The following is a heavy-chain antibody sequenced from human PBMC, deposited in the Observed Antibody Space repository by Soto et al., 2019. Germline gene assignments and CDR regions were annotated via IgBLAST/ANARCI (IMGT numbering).Heavy chain of an antibody. V-gene: IGHV3-30-3*01. J-gene: IGHJ6*02. CDR1: GFTFSSYA. CDR2: ISYDGSNK. Sequence: PGGSLRLSCAASGFTFSSYAMHWVRQAPGKGLEWVAVISYDGSNKYYADSVKGRFTISRDNSKNTLYLQMNSLRAEDTAVYYCARDRPLGWYPSRYYYSGMDVGGQG. CDR3: ARDRPLGWYPSRYYYSGMDV. D-gene: IGHD2-21*01.